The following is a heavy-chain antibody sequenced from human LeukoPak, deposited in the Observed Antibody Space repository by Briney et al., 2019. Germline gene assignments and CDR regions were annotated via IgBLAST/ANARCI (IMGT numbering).Heavy chain of an antibody. D-gene: IGHD2-8*02. CDR2: ISANGRS. CDR1: VGSISHYF. CDR3: ARAPCAGSCHDDY. Sequence: PSETLSLTCTVSVGSISHYFWSWIPQPAGKGLECIGRISANGRSSYNPSLKSRLTMSIDTSKNQFFLKLNSVSAADTAVYFCARAPCAGSCHDDYWGQGTLVTVSS. V-gene: IGHV4-4*07. J-gene: IGHJ4*02.